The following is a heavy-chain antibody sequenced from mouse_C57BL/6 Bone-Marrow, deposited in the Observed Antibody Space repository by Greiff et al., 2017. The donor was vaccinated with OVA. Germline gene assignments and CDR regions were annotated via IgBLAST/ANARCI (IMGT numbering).Heavy chain of an antibody. Sequence: VQLQQSGAELVKPGASVKLSCKASGYTFTEYTIHWVKQRSGQGLEWIGWIYPGSGSIKYNEKFKDKATLTADKSSSTVYIELSRLTSEDSAVYFGARHEEGPGGYEIWFAYWGQGTLVTVSA. CDR1: GYTFTEYT. V-gene: IGHV1-62-2*01. J-gene: IGHJ3*01. CDR2: IYPGSGSI. D-gene: IGHD2-2*01. CDR3: ARHEEGPGGYEIWFAY.